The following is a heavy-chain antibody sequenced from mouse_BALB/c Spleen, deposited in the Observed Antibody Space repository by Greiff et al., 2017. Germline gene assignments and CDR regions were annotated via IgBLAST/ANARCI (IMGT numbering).Heavy chain of an antibody. CDR3: AERELLRVYFDY. CDR2: ILTGSGST. D-gene: IGHD1-1*01. V-gene: IGHV1-9*01. Sequence: QVQLQQSGAGLMKPGASLKISCTATGYTFSSYWIQWVKQTPGHGLEWIGEILTGSGSTNYNEKIKGKATITADTSSNTAYMQHSSLTSEDSAVYYCAERELLRVYFDYWGQGTTLTVSS. J-gene: IGHJ2*01. CDR1: GYTFSSYW.